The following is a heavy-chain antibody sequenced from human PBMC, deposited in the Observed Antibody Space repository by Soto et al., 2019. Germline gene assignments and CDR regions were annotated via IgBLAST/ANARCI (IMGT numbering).Heavy chain of an antibody. Sequence: QVQLQQSVALLVKPSETLSLTCSVSGDSVKSSYWAWIRQSPGRAPEWVGYVFDFGSTGSHPSLKGRRTISMDTSKNQVSLSLRSVTVADTGIYYCARLIEGYPPHNYFDPWGQGTLVTVSS. V-gene: IGHV4-59*02. CDR2: VFDFGST. D-gene: IGHD2-15*01. CDR1: GDSVKSSY. J-gene: IGHJ5*02. CDR3: ARLIEGYPPHNYFDP.